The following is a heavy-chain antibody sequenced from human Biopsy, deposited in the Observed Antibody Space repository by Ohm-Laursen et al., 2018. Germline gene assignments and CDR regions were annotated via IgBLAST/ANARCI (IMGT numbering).Heavy chain of an antibody. Sequence: TQTLTLTCSFSGFSLSSTGMRISWVRQPPGKALEYLGRIDWDDDKFYSPSLETRLSLSKDTTTNQVVLTLTDVDPEDTATYYCARTRAHNFGALEFWGQGILVTVSS. CDR3: ARTRAHNFGALEF. V-gene: IGHV2-70*04. D-gene: IGHD1-1*01. CDR1: GFSLSSTGMR. J-gene: IGHJ4*01. CDR2: IDWDDDK.